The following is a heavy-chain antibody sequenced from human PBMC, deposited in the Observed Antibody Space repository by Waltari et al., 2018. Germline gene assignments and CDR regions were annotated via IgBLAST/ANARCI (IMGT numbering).Heavy chain of an antibody. D-gene: IGHD4-17*01. V-gene: IGHV4-61*09. Sequence: QVQLQESGPGLVKPSQTLSLTCTVSGGSISSGSYYWSWIRQPAGKGLEWIGYIYTSGSTNSNPSLKSRVTISVDTSKNQFSLKLSSVTAADTAVYYCARGGGTVTTDYWGQGTLVTVSS. CDR1: GGSISSGSYY. CDR2: IYTSGST. CDR3: ARGGGTVTTDY. J-gene: IGHJ4*02.